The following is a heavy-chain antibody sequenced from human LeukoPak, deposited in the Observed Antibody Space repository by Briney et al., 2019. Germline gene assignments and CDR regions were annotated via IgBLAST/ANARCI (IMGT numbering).Heavy chain of an antibody. CDR1: GDSISSSY. V-gene: IGHV4-59*08. J-gene: IGHJ4*02. D-gene: IGHD6-13*01. Sequence: PSETLSLTCTVSGDSISSSYWSWIRQPPGKGLQWIGYIYYSGGTNYNPSLKSRVTILVDTSKNQFSLKLSSVTAADTAVYYCARHPGIAAAGDYWGQGTLVTVSS. CDR3: ARHPGIAAAGDY. CDR2: IYYSGGT.